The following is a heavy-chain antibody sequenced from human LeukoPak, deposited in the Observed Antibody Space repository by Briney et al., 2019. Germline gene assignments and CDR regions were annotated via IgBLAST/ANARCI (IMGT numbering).Heavy chain of an antibody. CDR3: ARYGKGRWLTSTRPFWYFDL. Sequence: SETLSLTCAVYGGSFSAYYWSWSRQPPGKGLELIGEINHSGSTNYNPSLKSRVTISVDTSKNQFSLKLSSVTAADTAVYYCARYGKGRWLTSTRPFWYFDLWGRGTLVTVSS. CDR2: INHSGST. D-gene: IGHD5-24*01. J-gene: IGHJ2*01. CDR1: GGSFSAYY. V-gene: IGHV4-34*01.